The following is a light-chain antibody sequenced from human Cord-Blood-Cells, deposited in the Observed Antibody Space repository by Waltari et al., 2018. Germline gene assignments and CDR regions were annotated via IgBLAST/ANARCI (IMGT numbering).Light chain of an antibody. J-gene: IGKJ1*01. V-gene: IGKV1-5*03. CDR2: KAS. CDR3: QQYNSYSWT. CDR1: QSISSW. Sequence: DIQMTQSPSTLSASVGDRVTITCRASQSISSWLAWYQQKPGKAPMLLIYKASSIESGVPSRFSGSGSETEFTLTISSLQPDEFATYSCQQYNSYSWTFGQGTKVEIK.